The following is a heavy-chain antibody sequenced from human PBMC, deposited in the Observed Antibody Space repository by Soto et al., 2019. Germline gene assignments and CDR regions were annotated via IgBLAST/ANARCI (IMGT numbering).Heavy chain of an antibody. CDR2: IYYSGST. CDR1: EGYIVGRSYF. Sequence: SEPKSVSNSVSEGYIVGRSYFWGRVRQPPGKGREWIGSIYYSGSTYYKPSLRSRVTISVDTSKNQFSLKLSSVTAAVTAVFYCARHYSSGSRNWFDPWVQGTLVLVS. D-gene: IGHD6-19*01. CDR3: ARHYSSGSRNWFDP. J-gene: IGHJ5*02. V-gene: IGHV4-39*01.